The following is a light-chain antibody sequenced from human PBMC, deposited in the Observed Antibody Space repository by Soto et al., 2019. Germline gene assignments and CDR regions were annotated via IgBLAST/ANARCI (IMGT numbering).Light chain of an antibody. Sequence: QSVLTQPPSASGSPGQSVTLSCTGTRNDVGGYNFVSWYQHHPGKAPKLIIYEVTKRPSGVPNRFSGSKSGNTASLTVSGLQAEDEADYYCNSYAGSNTYVFGTGTKLTVL. CDR3: NSYAGSNTYV. CDR2: EVT. J-gene: IGLJ1*01. CDR1: RNDVGGYNF. V-gene: IGLV2-8*01.